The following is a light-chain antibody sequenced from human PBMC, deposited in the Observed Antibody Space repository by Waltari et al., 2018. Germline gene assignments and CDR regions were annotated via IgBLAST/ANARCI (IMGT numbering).Light chain of an antibody. V-gene: IGKV3-20*01. CDR3: QHYVNLPVT. CDR2: AAS. J-gene: IGKJ1*01. Sequence: EIVLTQSPGTLSLSPGARATLSCRASQSVSRALAWYQQKPGQAPRLLIYAASTRATGVPDRFSGNGSGTDFSLTISRLDPEDFAVYYCQHYVNLPVTFGQGTKVEI. CDR1: QSVSRA.